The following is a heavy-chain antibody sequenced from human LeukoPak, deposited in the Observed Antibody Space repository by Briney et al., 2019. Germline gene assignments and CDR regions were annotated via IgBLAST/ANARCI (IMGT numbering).Heavy chain of an antibody. CDR2: IIPIFGTA. CDR3: ARVILRRPLGGAYYGMDV. J-gene: IGHJ6*02. CDR1: GGTFRSYA. D-gene: IGHD3-16*01. V-gene: IGHV1-69*13. Sequence: ASVKVSCKASGGTFRSYAISWVRQAPGQGLEWLGGIIPIFGTANYAQKFQGRVTITADESTSTAYMELSSLRSEDTAVYYCARVILRRPLGGAYYGMDVWGQGTTVTVSS.